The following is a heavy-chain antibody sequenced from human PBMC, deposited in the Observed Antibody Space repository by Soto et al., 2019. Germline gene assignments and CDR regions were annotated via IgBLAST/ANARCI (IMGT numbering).Heavy chain of an antibody. Sequence: GGSLRLSCAVSGFSFVDFGMRRVRQDPGKGLERVAGISHDGSKKNYVDSVKGRFTISRDSSKNTLYLEMNSLRAEDTAVYFCAKDTYYYSSSGYYVFDYWGQGTLVTVSS. J-gene: IGHJ4*02. CDR1: GFSFVDFG. V-gene: IGHV3-30*18. CDR2: ISHDGSKK. CDR3: AKDTYYYSSSGYYVFDY. D-gene: IGHD3-22*01.